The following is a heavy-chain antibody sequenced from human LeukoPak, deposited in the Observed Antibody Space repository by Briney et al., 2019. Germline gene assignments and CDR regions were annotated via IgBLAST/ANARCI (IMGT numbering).Heavy chain of an antibody. CDR1: AFTFRSYC. J-gene: IGHJ4*02. Sequence: AESLRLSCAASAFTFRSYCMHWDRQPPGKGLVWVSRINSDGSSTSYADTVKGRFTISRDNAKNTLYLQMNSLRAEDTAVYYCARLFGGYGDYYFDYWGQGTMVTVSS. V-gene: IGHV3-74*01. D-gene: IGHD4-17*01. CDR2: INSDGSST. CDR3: ARLFGGYGDYYFDY.